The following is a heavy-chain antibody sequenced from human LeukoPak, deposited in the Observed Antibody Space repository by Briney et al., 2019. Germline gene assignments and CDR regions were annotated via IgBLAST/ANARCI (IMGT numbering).Heavy chain of an antibody. CDR3: ARHLDSRGRYFDY. J-gene: IGHJ4*02. CDR2: MLYSGNT. D-gene: IGHD3-22*01. V-gene: IGHV4-39*01. Sequence: KPSETLSLTCTVSGGSISSGSHYWAWVRQPPGKGLEWIASMLYSGNTYYNPSLKSRVTISVDTSKNQFFLRLSSVTAADTTVYYCARHLDSRGRYFDYWGQGTLVTVSS. CDR1: GGSISSGSHY.